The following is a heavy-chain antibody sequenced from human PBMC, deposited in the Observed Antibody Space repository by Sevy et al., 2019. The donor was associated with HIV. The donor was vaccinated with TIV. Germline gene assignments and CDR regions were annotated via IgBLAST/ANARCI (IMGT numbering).Heavy chain of an antibody. Sequence: GGSLRLSCSASGFTFSSYGIHWVRQAPGKGLEYVSAISSNGDSTYYADSVKGRFTISRDNSKNTVYLQMSSLRGEDSAVYYCVKPSTTTTVVFYYWGQGTLVTVSS. D-gene: IGHD1-1*01. CDR1: GFTFSSYG. J-gene: IGHJ4*02. CDR2: ISSNGDST. CDR3: VKPSTTTTVVFYY. V-gene: IGHV3-64D*06.